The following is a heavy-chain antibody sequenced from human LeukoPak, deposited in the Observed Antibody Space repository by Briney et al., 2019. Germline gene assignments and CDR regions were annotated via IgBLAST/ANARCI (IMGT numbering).Heavy chain of an antibody. CDR3: ARYYDFWSGYHSDY. V-gene: IGHV4-4*07. D-gene: IGHD3-3*01. J-gene: IGHJ4*02. CDR1: GGSISTYY. Sequence: PSETLSLTCTVSGGSISTYYWTWIRQPAGKGLEWIGRIFNLGITKYNPSLKSRVTMSVDTSKNQFSLKLSSVTAADTAVYYCARYYDFWSGYHSDYCGQGTLVTVSS. CDR2: IFNLGIT.